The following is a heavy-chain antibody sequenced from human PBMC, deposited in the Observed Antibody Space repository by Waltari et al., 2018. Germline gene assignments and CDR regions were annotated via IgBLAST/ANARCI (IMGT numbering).Heavy chain of an antibody. CDR2: ISSTGMTT. J-gene: IGHJ4*02. Sequence: EAQLVESGGGLVQSGGSLRLSCAGSRFTFSNFEMNWVRPAPGKGLEWISYISSTGMTTYYADSVKGRFTISRDNAKNSLYLQMNSLRAEDTAVYYCASFGGSYFFDHWGQGTLVTVSS. V-gene: IGHV3-48*03. D-gene: IGHD1-26*01. CDR3: ASFGGSYFFDH. CDR1: RFTFSNFE.